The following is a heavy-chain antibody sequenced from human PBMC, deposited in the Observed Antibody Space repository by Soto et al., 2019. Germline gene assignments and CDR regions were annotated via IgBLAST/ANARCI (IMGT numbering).Heavy chain of an antibody. V-gene: IGHV5-51*01. CDR3: ASQTPQEGIAVAAAAGAFDI. CDR2: IYPGDSDT. D-gene: IGHD6-19*01. CDR1: GYSFTSYW. J-gene: IGHJ3*02. Sequence: LGESLKISCKGSGYSFTSYWIGWVRQMPGKGLEWMGIIYPGDSDTRYSPSFQGQVTISADKSISTAYLQWSSLKASDTAMYYCASQTPQEGIAVAAAAGAFDIWGQGTMVTVSS.